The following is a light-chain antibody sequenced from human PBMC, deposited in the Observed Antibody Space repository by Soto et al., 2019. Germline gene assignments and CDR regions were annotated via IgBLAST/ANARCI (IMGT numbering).Light chain of an antibody. J-gene: IGKJ4*01. Sequence: DIQMTQSPSSLSARVGDRVTITCRASQSIASHLNWYQQKPGKAPKLLMQTTSSLQVGVPSRFSASESGTDFNLTISNLQPEDFATYYCQQSYSTTLTVGGGTKGDIK. CDR1: QSIASH. CDR3: QQSYSTTLT. V-gene: IGKV1-39*01. CDR2: TTS.